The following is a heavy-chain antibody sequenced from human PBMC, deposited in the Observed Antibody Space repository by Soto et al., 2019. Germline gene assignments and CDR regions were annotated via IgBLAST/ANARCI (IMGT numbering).Heavy chain of an antibody. CDR2: ISYDGNIK. CDR1: GFTFSTYA. V-gene: IGHV3-30-3*01. J-gene: IGHJ6*02. Sequence: QVQLVESGGGVVQPGRSLRLSCAASGFTFSTYAIHWVRQAPGKGLEWVAFISYDGNIKYNADSVKGRFTISRDNSKNTLYLRMNSLRAEDTAVYYCARGGDSSSQDYYCYGLDVWGQGTTVTVSS. D-gene: IGHD6-6*01. CDR3: ARGGDSSSQDYYCYGLDV.